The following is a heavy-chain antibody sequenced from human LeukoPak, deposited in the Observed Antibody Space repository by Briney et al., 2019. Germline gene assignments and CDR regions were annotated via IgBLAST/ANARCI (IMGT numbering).Heavy chain of an antibody. CDR1: GFPLSSYS. D-gene: IGHD2-15*01. J-gene: IGHJ4*02. Sequence: GGSLRLSCAASGFPLSSYSINWVRQAPGKGLEWVSYISSSGSDIYYVDSVKGRFTVSRDNAKNSLFLQMNSPRAEDTAVYYCVRVKGSYFDYWGQGALVTVSS. CDR2: ISSSGSDI. V-gene: IGHV3-48*01. CDR3: VRVKGSYFDY.